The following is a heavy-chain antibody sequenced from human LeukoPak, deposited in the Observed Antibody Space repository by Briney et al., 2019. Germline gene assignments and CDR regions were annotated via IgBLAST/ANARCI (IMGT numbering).Heavy chain of an antibody. CDR2: ISGSGGST. J-gene: IGHJ6*02. D-gene: IGHD4-17*01. CDR1: GFTFSSYA. Sequence: GGSLRLSCAASGFTFSSYAMSWVRQAPGKGLEWVSAISGSGGSTYYADSVKGRFTISRDNSKNTLYLQMNSLRAEDTAVYYCAKYEGDYGDVLWEDYYYGMDVWGQGTTVTVSS. V-gene: IGHV3-23*01. CDR3: AKYEGDYGDVLWEDYYYGMDV.